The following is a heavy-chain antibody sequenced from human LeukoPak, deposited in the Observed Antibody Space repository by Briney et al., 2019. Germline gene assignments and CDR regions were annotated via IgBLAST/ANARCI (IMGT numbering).Heavy chain of an antibody. J-gene: IGHJ5*02. V-gene: IGHV3-33*01. D-gene: IGHD3-10*01. CDR1: GFTFSSYG. Sequence: VGSLRLSCAASGFTFSSYGMDWVRQAPGKGLEWVAVIWYDGSNKYYADSVKGRFTISRDNSKNTLYLQMNRLRAEDTAVYYCARDMVRGEGIDPWGQGTLVTVSS. CDR2: IWYDGSNK. CDR3: ARDMVRGEGIDP.